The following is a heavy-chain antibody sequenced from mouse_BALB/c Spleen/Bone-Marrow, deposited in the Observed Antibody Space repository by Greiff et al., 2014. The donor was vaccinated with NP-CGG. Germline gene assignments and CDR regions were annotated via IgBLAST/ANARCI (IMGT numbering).Heavy chain of an antibody. CDR1: GFTFSSYA. Sequence: EVMLVESGGGLVKPGGSLKLSCAASGFTFSSYAMSWIRQTPEKRLEWVATISSGGNYTYYPDSVKGRFTISRDNAKNTLCLQMSSLRSEDTAMYYCARPNTDYFDYWGQGTTLTVSS. CDR2: ISSGGNYT. V-gene: IGHV5-9-1*01. CDR3: ARPNTDYFDY. J-gene: IGHJ2*01. D-gene: IGHD5-1-1*01.